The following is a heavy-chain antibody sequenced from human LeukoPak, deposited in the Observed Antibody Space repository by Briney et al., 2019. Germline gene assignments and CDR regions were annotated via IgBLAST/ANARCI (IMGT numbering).Heavy chain of an antibody. D-gene: IGHD1-7*01. CDR1: AGSTSGYY. J-gene: IGHJ3*02. Sequence: SETLSLTCSVSAGSTSGYYSTWIRLPAGKGLEWIGRVYTSGSTHYNPSLKTRLTMSVDTSKNQFSLKLSSVTAADTAVYYCARVITGTTTAFEIWGQGTMVTVSS. CDR2: VYTSGST. V-gene: IGHV4-4*07. CDR3: ARVITGTTTAFEI.